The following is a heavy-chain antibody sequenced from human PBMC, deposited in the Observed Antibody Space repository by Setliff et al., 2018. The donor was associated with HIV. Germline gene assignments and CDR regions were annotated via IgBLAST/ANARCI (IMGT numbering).Heavy chain of an antibody. CDR1: GYTFTNYD. CDR2: IIPHFDAP. Sequence: SVKVSCKPSGYTFTNYDINWVRLARGQGLEWMGAIIPHFDAPQYAQKFQGRVKITADQSTSTAYMELSGLTSEDTAVYYCASPRLDWSFSHFDYWGQGTPVTVSS. V-gene: IGHV1-69*13. D-gene: IGHD3-9*01. J-gene: IGHJ4*02. CDR3: ASPRLDWSFSHFDY.